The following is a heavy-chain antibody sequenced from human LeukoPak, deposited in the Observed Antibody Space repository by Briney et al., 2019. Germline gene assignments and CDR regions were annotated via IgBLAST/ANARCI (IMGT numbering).Heavy chain of an antibody. J-gene: IGHJ4*02. D-gene: IGHD6-19*01. CDR2: ISSSSSYI. CDR1: GFTFSSYS. V-gene: IGHV3-21*01. Sequence: PGGSLRLSCAASGFTFSSYSMNWVRQAPGKGLEWVSSISSSSSYIYYADSVKGRFTISRDSAKNSLYLQMNSLRAEDTAVYYCARVRGSGWSGFDYWGQGTLVTVSS. CDR3: ARVRGSGWSGFDY.